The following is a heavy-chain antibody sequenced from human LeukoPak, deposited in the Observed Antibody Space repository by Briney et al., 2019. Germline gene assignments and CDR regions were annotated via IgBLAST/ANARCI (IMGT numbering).Heavy chain of an antibody. CDR2: ISWNSGSI. D-gene: IGHD3-10*01. V-gene: IGHV3-9*01. J-gene: IGHJ4*02. Sequence: GGSLRLSCAASGFTFDDYAMHWVRQAPGKGLEWVSGISWNSGSIGYADSVKGRFTISRDNAKNSLYLQMNSPRAEDTALYYCATFTGNFDYWGQGTLVTVSS. CDR3: ATFTGNFDY. CDR1: GFTFDDYA.